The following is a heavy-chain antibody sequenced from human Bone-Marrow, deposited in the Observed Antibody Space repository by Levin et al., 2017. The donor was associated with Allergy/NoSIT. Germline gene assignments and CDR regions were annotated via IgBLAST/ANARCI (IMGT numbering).Heavy chain of an antibody. J-gene: IGHJ4*02. CDR2: ISGSGDAT. CDR1: GFTFSSDV. D-gene: IGHD2-15*01. Sequence: LAGGSLRLSCAASGFTFSSDVMSWVRQAPGKGLEWVSGISGSGDATYYADSVRGRFTISRDNSKNMLSLQMNSLRAEDTALYYCAKVSYCSAGTCYSRLGYWGQGTLVTVSS. V-gene: IGHV3-23*01. CDR3: AKVSYCSAGTCYSRLGY.